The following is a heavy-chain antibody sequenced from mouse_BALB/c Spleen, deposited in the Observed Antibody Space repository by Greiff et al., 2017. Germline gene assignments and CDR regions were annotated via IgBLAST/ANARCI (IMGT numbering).Heavy chain of an antibody. V-gene: IGHV5-6*01. J-gene: IGHJ4*01. D-gene: IGHD2-14*01. CDR3: ARQGRYDTLYYAMDY. CDR2: ISSGGSYT. CDR1: GFTFSSYG. Sequence: EVQLVESGGDLVKPGGSLKLSCAASGFTFSSYGMSWVRQTPDQRLEWVATISSGGSYTYYPDSVKGRFTISRDNAKNTLYLQMSSLKSEDTAMYYCARQGRYDTLYYAMDYWGQGTSVTVSS.